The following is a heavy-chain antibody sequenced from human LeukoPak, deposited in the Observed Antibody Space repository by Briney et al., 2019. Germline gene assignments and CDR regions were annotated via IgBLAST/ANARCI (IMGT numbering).Heavy chain of an antibody. J-gene: IGHJ6*02. V-gene: IGHV3-11*01. Sequence: GGSLRLSCAASGFTFSDYYMSWIRQAPGKGLEWVSYTSTSGSTIYYADSVKGRFTISRDNAKNSLYLQMNSLRAEDTAVYYCARYAFGAYYYGMDVWGQGTTVTVSS. D-gene: IGHD3-10*01. CDR3: ARYAFGAYYYGMDV. CDR2: TSTSGSTI. CDR1: GFTFSDYY.